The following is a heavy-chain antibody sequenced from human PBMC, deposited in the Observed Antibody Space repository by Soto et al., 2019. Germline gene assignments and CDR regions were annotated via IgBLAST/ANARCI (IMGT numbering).Heavy chain of an antibody. J-gene: IGHJ6*02. CDR3: ASNYDFWSGYPDHYYYYYGMDV. V-gene: IGHV1-18*01. D-gene: IGHD3-3*01. Sequence: ASVKVSCKASGYTFTSYGISWVRQAPGQGLEWMGWISAYNGNTNYAQKLQGRVTMTTDTSTSTAYMELRSLRSDDTAVYYCASNYDFWSGYPDHYYYYYGMDVWGQGTTVTVSS. CDR1: GYTFTSYG. CDR2: ISAYNGNT.